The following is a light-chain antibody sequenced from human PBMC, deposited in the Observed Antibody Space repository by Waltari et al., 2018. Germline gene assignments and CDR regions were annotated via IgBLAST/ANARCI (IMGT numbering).Light chain of an antibody. CDR2: DAS. J-gene: IGKJ1*01. V-gene: IGKV3-11*01. CDR1: QSVSNY. Sequence: EIVLTQSPGTLSLSPGERATLSCRASQSVSNYLAWYQQKPGQAPRLLISDASNRATGIPARFSGGGSGTDFTLTISTLEPEDFAVYYFQQRSSLPRTFGQGTKVEIK. CDR3: QQRSSLPRT.